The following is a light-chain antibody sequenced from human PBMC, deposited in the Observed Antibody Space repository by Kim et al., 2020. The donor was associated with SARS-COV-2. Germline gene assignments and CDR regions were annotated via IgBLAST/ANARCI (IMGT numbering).Light chain of an antibody. CDR1: SIRSYY. V-gene: IGLV3-19*01. CDR3: NSRDTNDNVV. Sequence: VALGQTDRITCQGDSIRSYYATWYQQKPGQAPKLVIYGKNNRPSGIPDRFSGSSSGNTASLTITGTQAGDESDYYCNSRDTNDNVVCGGGTKLTVL. CDR2: GKN. J-gene: IGLJ2*01.